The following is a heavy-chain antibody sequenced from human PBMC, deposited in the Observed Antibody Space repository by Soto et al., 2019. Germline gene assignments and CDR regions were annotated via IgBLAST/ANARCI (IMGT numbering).Heavy chain of an antibody. Sequence: SQTLSLTCAMSGESVPSKSAAWNWIRQSPSRGLEWLGRTYYRSKWYNDYAVSVQSRITINPDTSKNQFSLQLNSVTPEDTALNYCARAPFGSGWYVYYFDSWGQGTPVTVSS. J-gene: IGHJ4*02. CDR3: ARAPFGSGWYVYYFDS. CDR2: TYYRSKWYN. V-gene: IGHV6-1*01. D-gene: IGHD6-19*01. CDR1: GESVPSKSAA.